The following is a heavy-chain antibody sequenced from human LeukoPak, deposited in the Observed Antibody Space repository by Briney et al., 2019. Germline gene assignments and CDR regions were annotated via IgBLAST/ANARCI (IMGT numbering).Heavy chain of an antibody. D-gene: IGHD3-9*01. V-gene: IGHV5-51*01. CDR1: GYGFTNYW. Sequence: GWSLKVSCGCSGYGFTNYWIGWVRQMTGKGLEWMGIIYPGDSDPRYSPSFQGQVTISADKSISTAYLQWSSLKASDTAMYYCARLDILTGRPFDYWDQGTLVTVAS. J-gene: IGHJ4*02. CDR3: ARLDILTGRPFDY. CDR2: IYPGDSDP.